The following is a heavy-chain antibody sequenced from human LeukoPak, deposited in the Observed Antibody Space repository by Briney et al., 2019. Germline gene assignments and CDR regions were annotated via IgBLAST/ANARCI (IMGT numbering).Heavy chain of an antibody. V-gene: IGHV1-18*01. J-gene: IGHJ5*02. CDR2: ISAYNGNT. D-gene: IGHD3-10*01. CDR1: GYTFTSYG. Sequence: GASVKVSCKASGYTFTSYGISWVRQAPGQGLEWMGWISAYNGNTNYAQKLQGRVTMTTDTSTSTAYMELRSLRSDDTAVYYCARDFGSFGGEVPFDPWGQGTLVTVSS. CDR3: ARDFGSFGGEVPFDP.